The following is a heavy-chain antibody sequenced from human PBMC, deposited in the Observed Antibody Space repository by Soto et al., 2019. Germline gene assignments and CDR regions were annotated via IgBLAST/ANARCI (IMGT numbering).Heavy chain of an antibody. CDR2: ISAYNGNT. CDR1: GYTFTSYG. CDR3: ARDKGYYGSGSYPGNGMDV. V-gene: IGHV1-18*01. D-gene: IGHD3-10*01. Sequence: QVQLVQSGAEVKKPGASVKVSCKASGYTFTSYGISWVRQAPGQGLEWMGWISAYNGNTNYAQKLQGRVTMTTDTSTSTAYMELRSLRSDDTAVYYCARDKGYYGSGSYPGNGMDVWGQGTTVTVSS. J-gene: IGHJ6*02.